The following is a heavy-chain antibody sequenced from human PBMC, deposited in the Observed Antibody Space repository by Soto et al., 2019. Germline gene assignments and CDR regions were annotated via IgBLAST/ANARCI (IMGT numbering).Heavy chain of an antibody. Sequence: SVKVSCKTSGFRFSNSAVQWVRQARGQSLEWIGWIIVGSGQTKSAQNIQERLTITRDISTDTAYMELNSLRSEDTAVYYCAAVSIEMATMAENYFDYWGQGTLVTVSS. V-gene: IGHV1-58*01. CDR3: AAVSIEMATMAENYFDY. J-gene: IGHJ4*02. CDR1: GFRFSNSA. D-gene: IGHD5-12*01. CDR2: IIVGSGQT.